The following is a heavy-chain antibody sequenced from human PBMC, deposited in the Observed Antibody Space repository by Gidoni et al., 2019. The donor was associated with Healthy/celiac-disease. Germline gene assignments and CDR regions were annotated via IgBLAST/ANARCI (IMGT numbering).Heavy chain of an antibody. Sequence: QLQLQESGSGLVKPSQTLSLTCAVSGGSISSGGDSWSWIRQPPGKGLEWIGYIYHSGSTYYNPSLKSRVTISVDRSKNQFSLKLSSVTAADTAVYYCAREVAAAGTHYYYYMDVWGKGTTVTVSS. J-gene: IGHJ6*03. CDR1: GGSISSGGDS. CDR2: IYHSGST. CDR3: AREVAAAGTHYYYYMDV. D-gene: IGHD6-13*01. V-gene: IGHV4-30-2*01.